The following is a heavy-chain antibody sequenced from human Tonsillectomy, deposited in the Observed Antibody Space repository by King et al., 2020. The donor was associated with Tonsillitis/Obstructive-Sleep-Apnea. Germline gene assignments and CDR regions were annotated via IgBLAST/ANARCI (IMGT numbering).Heavy chain of an antibody. V-gene: IGHV4-59*08. Sequence: VQLQESGPGLVKPSETLSLTCIVSGASINSYYWSWVRQTPGEGLEWIGYIYKSGTTNYNPSLKSRHTMSVETSKNQFSLKLRSVTAADTAVYYCARSGRGFWSHYYMDVWGKGTTHTVS. D-gene: IGHD1-26*01. CDR1: GASINSYY. CDR3: ARSGRGFWSHYYMDV. J-gene: IGHJ6*03. CDR2: IYKSGTT.